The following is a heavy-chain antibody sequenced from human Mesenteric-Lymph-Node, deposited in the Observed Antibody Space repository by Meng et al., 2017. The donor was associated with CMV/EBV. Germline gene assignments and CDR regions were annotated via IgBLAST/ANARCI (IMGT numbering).Heavy chain of an antibody. D-gene: IGHD6-6*01. J-gene: IGHJ6*02. CDR2: IYSSGST. CDR1: GGSMNFYY. Sequence: SETLSLTCTVSGGSMNFYYWSWIRQPPGKGLEWIGCIYSSGSTNYNPSLKSRVSISIDTSKKQFSLKLSSVTAADTAVYYCAREVAARDYGTDVWGQGTTVTVSS. CDR3: AREVAARDYGTDV. V-gene: IGHV4-59*01.